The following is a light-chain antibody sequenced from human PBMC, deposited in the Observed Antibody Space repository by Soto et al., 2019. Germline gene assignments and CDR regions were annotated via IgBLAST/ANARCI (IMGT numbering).Light chain of an antibody. Sequence: DIQMTQSPSSLSASVGDRVTITCQASQDISNYLNWYQQKPGKAPKLLIYDASNLETGVPSRFSGSGSGTDFTFPIRSLQPEDIATYYCQQYDNPPPLTFGGGTKVEIK. V-gene: IGKV1-33*01. CDR3: QQYDNPPPLT. J-gene: IGKJ4*01. CDR2: DAS. CDR1: QDISNY.